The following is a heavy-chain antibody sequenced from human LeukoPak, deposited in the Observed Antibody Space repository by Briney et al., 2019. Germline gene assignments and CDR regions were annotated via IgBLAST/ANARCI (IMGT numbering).Heavy chain of an antibody. D-gene: IGHD5-18*01. CDR2: ISYDGSNK. CDR1: GFTFSSYA. CDR3: ARDKQLWLLGAFDI. Sequence: GGSLRLSCAASGFTFSSYAMHWVRQAPGKGLEWVAVISYDGSNKYYADSVKGRFTISRDNSKNTLYLQMNSLRAEDTAVYYCARDKQLWLLGAFDIWGRGTMVTVSS. J-gene: IGHJ3*02. V-gene: IGHV3-30-3*01.